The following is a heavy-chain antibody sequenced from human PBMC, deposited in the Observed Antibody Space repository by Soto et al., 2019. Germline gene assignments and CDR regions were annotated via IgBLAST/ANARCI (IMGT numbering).Heavy chain of an antibody. CDR1: GGTFSSYA. Sequence: GASVKVSCKASGGTFSSYAISWVRQAPGQGLEWMGGIIPIFGTANYAQKFQGRVTITADESTSTAYMELSSLRSEDTAVYYCARGQESEDIVVVPAAIHLYYYYGMDVSGQGTTVTVSS. J-gene: IGHJ6*02. D-gene: IGHD2-2*01. CDR2: IIPIFGTA. V-gene: IGHV1-69*13. CDR3: ARGQESEDIVVVPAAIHLYYYYGMDV.